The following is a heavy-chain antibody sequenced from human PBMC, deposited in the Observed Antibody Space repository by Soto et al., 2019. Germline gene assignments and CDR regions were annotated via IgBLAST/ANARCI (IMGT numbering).Heavy chain of an antibody. V-gene: IGHV3-23*01. J-gene: IGHJ5*02. Sequence: EVQLLESGGGLVQPGGSLRLSCAASGFTFSSYAMSWVRQAPGKGLEWVSAISGSGGSTYYADSVKGRFTISRDNSKNTLYVQRNSRRAEDTAVYYCAKDRCGSTRCYWHPWFAPWGQGTLVTVSS. CDR3: AKDRCGSTRCYWHPWFAP. CDR1: GFTFSSYA. CDR2: ISGSGGST. D-gene: IGHD2-2*01.